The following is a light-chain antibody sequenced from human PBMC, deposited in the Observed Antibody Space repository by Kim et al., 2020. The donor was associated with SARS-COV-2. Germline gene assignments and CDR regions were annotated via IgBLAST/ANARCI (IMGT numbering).Light chain of an antibody. Sequence: QSVLTQPPSVSGAPGQTVTISCAGGTSNIGRSFGVNWYQQLPGAGPKLLIYGNKNRPSGVPDRFSASKSGTSASLVITGLRVEDEADYYCQSYDSGRDVLFGGGTKLTVL. CDR1: TSNIGRSFG. CDR3: QSYDSGRDVL. CDR2: GNK. J-gene: IGLJ2*01. V-gene: IGLV1-40*01.